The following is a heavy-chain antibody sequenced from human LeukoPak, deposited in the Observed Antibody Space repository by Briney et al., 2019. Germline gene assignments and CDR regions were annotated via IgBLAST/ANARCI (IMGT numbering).Heavy chain of an antibody. CDR2: IHSGVPT. Sequence: SETLSLICTPSGVSISRLFWAWVRQPPGKGLEWLGTIHSGVPTYFNPSLKSRVTISVDTSKNAFSLNLTSVTAADTAVYYCVQTTGWPGFDYWGQGILVTVSS. CDR3: VQTTGWPGFDY. CDR1: GVSISRLF. V-gene: IGHV4-4*09. J-gene: IGHJ4*02. D-gene: IGHD6-19*01.